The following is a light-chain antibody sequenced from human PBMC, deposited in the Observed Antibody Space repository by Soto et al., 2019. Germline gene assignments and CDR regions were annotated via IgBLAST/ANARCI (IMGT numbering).Light chain of an antibody. J-gene: IGKJ1*01. CDR3: QQYNSYSEA. CDR1: QGIRND. V-gene: IGKV1-17*01. CDR2: DAS. Sequence: DIQMTQSPSSLSASVGDRVTITCRASQGIRNDLGWYQQKPGKAPKLLIYDASSLESGVPSRFPGSGSGIDFTLTISSLQPDDFATYYCQQYNSYSEAFGQGTKV.